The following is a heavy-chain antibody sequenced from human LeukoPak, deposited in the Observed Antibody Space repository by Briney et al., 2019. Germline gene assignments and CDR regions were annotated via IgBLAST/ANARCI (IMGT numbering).Heavy chain of an antibody. J-gene: IGHJ3*01. CDR2: ISGSGDNT. Sequence: PGGSLRLSCAASGFSFSSSAMSWVRQAPGKGLEWVSSISGSGDNTYYADSVKGQFTISRDNSKNTLYLQMNSLKAEDTALYYCAKGAFCSGGACYSDTFDFWGQGTMVTVS. D-gene: IGHD2-15*01. CDR3: AKGAFCSGGACYSDTFDF. CDR1: GFSFSSSA. V-gene: IGHV3-23*01.